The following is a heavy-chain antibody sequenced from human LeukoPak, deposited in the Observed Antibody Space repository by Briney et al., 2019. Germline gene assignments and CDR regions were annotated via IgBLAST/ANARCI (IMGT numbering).Heavy chain of an antibody. CDR1: ALTFGSYG. CDR2: IWYDGSNT. D-gene: IGHD6-19*01. J-gene: IGHJ4*02. CDR3: ARGRGDWYEPALIYYFLY. Sequence: PGPSLRISCIASALTFGSYGMHWVRQAPGKGMEWVAFIWYDGSNTYHADSVKGRFTIYRDNHKSTLYLQMISLGAEDTAVCYCARGRGDWYEPALIYYFLYWGRGALVSVSS. V-gene: IGHV3-33*01.